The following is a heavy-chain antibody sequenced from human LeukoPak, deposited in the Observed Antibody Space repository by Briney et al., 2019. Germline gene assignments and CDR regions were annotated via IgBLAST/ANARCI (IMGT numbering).Heavy chain of an antibody. CDR3: AGRYDSSGYPLH. J-gene: IGHJ4*02. CDR2: IRYDGSNI. CDR1: GFTFSNYG. V-gene: IGHV3-30*02. Sequence: GGSLRLSCAASGFTFSNYGMHWVRQAPGNRLEWVAFIRYDGSNIYYADSVKGRFTISRDNSKNTLYLQMNSLRAEDTAVYYCAGRYDSSGYPLHWGQGTLVTVSS. D-gene: IGHD3-22*01.